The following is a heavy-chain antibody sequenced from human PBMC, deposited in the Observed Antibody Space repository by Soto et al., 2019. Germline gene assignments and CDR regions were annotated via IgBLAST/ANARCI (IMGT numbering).Heavy chain of an antibody. V-gene: IGHV3-23*01. D-gene: IGHD1-7*01. Sequence: GGSLRLSCAASGFTFSSYAMSWVRQAPGKGLEWVSAISGSGGSTYYADSVKGRFTISRDNSKNTLYLQMNSLRAEDTAVYYFAKGTSAGASYYYYGMDVWGQGTTVTVSS. CDR3: AKGTSAGASYYYYGMDV. CDR2: ISGSGGST. J-gene: IGHJ6*02. CDR1: GFTFSSYA.